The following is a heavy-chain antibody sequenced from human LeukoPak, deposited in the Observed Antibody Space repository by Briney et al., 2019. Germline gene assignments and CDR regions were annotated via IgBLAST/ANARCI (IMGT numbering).Heavy chain of an antibody. CDR3: ARDLAWGAFDY. J-gene: IGHJ4*02. V-gene: IGHV3-23*01. D-gene: IGHD7-27*01. CDR1: GFTFSNYG. Sequence: GGSLRLSCAASGFTFSNYGMNWVRQAPGKGLEWLSGISPRGGGTYYADSVKGRFTISRDDSKSTLSLQMNSLRVEDTAVYYCARDLAWGAFDYWGQGTLVTVSS. CDR2: ISPRGGGT.